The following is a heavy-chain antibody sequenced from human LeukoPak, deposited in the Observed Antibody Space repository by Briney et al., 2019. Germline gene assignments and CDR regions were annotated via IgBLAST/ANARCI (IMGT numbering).Heavy chain of an antibody. CDR2: ISAENGNT. J-gene: IGHJ4*02. CDR1: GYTFINYG. V-gene: IGHV1-8*01. CDR3: ARGSRSSGWYS. Sequence: ASVKVSCKASGYTFINYGISWVRQAPGQGLEWMGWISAENGNTGYVENLQGRVTITRNTSISTAYMELSSLRSEDTAVYYCARGSRSSGWYSWGQGTLVTVSS. D-gene: IGHD6-19*01.